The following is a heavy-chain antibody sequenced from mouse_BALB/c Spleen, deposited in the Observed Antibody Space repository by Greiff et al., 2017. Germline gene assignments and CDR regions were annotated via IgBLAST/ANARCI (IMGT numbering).Heavy chain of an antibody. V-gene: IGHV5-17*02. Sequence: EVKLVESGGGLVQPGGSRKLSCAASGFTFSSFGMHWVRQAPEKGLEWVAYISSGSSTIYYADTVKGRFTISRDNPKNTLFLQMTSLRSEDTAMYYCARGRTGNWYFDVWGAGTTVTGSS. J-gene: IGHJ1*01. CDR2: ISSGSSTI. D-gene: IGHD4-1*01. CDR1: GFTFSSFG. CDR3: ARGRTGNWYFDV.